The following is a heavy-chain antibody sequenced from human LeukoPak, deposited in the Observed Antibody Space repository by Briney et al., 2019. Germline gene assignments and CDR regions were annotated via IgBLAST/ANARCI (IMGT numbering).Heavy chain of an antibody. CDR1: GFALSSHW. CDR2: ISGSGGST. CDR3: ANLYRSGWYFDY. Sequence: GGSLRLSCAASGFALSSHWMTWVRQVPGRGPEWVSAISGSGGSTYYADSVKGRFTISRDNSKNTVFLQMDSQRAEDTAIYYCANLYRSGWYFDYWGQGTLVTVSS. J-gene: IGHJ4*02. D-gene: IGHD6-19*01. V-gene: IGHV3-23*01.